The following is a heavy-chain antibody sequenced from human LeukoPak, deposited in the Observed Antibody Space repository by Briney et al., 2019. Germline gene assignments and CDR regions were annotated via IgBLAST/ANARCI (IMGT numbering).Heavy chain of an antibody. CDR1: GFTFSSYG. J-gene: IGHJ2*01. CDR3: AKNLWGSEAYSWFFDL. Sequence: PGGSLRLSCAASGFTFSSYGMSWVRQAPGKGLEWVSSITGSGGTTYGDSVQGRFTISRHNSKNTLYLQMSSLRGEDTAVHLSAKNLWGSEAYSWFFDLWGRGTLVTVSS. V-gene: IGHV3-23*01. CDR2: ITGSGGTT. D-gene: IGHD3-16*01.